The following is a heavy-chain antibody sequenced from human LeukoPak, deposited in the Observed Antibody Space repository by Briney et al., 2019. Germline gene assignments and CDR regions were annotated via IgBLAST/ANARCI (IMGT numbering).Heavy chain of an antibody. CDR1: GGTFSSYA. Sequence: GASVKVSCTASGGTFSSYAISWVRQAPGQGLEWMGGIIPIFGTANYAQKFQGRVTITTDESTSTAYMELSSLRSEDTAVYYCARDLRRTSARNDAFDIWGQGTMVTVSS. V-gene: IGHV1-69*05. CDR2: IIPIFGTA. J-gene: IGHJ3*02. D-gene: IGHD1-14*01. CDR3: ARDLRRTSARNDAFDI.